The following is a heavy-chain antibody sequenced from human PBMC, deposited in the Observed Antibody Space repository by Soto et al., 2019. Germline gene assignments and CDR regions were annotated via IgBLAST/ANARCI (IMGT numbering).Heavy chain of an antibody. J-gene: IGHJ4*02. CDR3: AREEVHGDYVRVGYFDY. D-gene: IGHD4-17*01. CDR2: IYYSGST. Sequence: SETLSLTCTVSGGSISSYYWSWIRQPPGKGLEWIGYIYYSGSTNYNPSLKSRVTISVDTSKNQFFLKLSSVTAADTAVYYCAREEVHGDYVRVGYFDYWGQGTLVTVSS. CDR1: GGSISSYY. V-gene: IGHV4-59*01.